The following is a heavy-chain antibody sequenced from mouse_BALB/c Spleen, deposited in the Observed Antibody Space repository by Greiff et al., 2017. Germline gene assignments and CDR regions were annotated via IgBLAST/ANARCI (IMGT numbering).Heavy chain of an antibody. Sequence: QVQLQQPGAELVKPGASVKLSCKASGYTFTSYWMHWVKQRPGQGLEWIGEIDPSDSYTNYNQKFKGKATLTVDKSSSTAYMQLSSLTSEDSAVYGCGSYDYWGQGTSVTVSS. CDR3: GSYDY. J-gene: IGHJ4*01. CDR1: GYTFTSYW. CDR2: IDPSDSYT. V-gene: IGHV1-69*02.